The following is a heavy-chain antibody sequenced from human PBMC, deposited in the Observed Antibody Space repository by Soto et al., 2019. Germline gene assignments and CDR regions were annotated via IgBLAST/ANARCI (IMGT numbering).Heavy chain of an antibody. J-gene: IGHJ6*02. Sequence: ASVKVSCKASGGTFSSYAISWVRQAPGQGLEWMGGIIPIFGTANYAQKFQGRVTITADESTGTAYMELSSLRSEDTAVYYCARGLYNYYYYGMDVWGQGTTVTVSS. CDR3: ARGLYNYYYYGMDV. D-gene: IGHD2-2*02. CDR1: GGTFSSYA. V-gene: IGHV1-69*13. CDR2: IIPIFGTA.